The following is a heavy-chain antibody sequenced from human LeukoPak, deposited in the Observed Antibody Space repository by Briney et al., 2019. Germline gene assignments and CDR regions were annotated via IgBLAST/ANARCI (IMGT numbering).Heavy chain of an antibody. CDR3: ARETAVDTAMGYYYYYMDV. V-gene: IGHV3-21*01. CDR1: GFTFSSYS. Sequence: PGGSLRLSCAASGFTFSSYSMNWVRQAPGKGLEWVSSISSSSSYIYYADSVKGRFTISRDNAKNSLYLQMNSLRAEDTAVYYCARETAVDTAMGYYYYYMDVWGKGTTVTVSS. J-gene: IGHJ6*03. CDR2: ISSSSSYI. D-gene: IGHD5-18*01.